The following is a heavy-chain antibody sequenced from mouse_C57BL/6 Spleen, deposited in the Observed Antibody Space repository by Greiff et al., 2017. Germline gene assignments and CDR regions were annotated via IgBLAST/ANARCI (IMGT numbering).Heavy chain of an antibody. CDR1: GFTFSSYA. D-gene: IGHD3-1*01. J-gene: IGHJ3*01. V-gene: IGHV5-9-1*02. CDR2: ISSGGDYI. CDR3: TRAGGPGGFAY. Sequence: EVKVVESGEGLVKPGGSLKLSCAASGFTFSSYAMSWVRQTPEKRLEWVAYISSGGDYIYYADTVKGRFTFSRDNARNTLYLQMSSLKSEETAMYYCTRAGGPGGFAYWGQGTLVTVSA.